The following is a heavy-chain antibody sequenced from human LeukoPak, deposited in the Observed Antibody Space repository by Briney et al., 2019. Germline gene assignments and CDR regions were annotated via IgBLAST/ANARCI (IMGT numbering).Heavy chain of an antibody. Sequence: GSLRLSCAASGFTFSSYGMSWVRQAPGKGLEWVSGISGSGGYTYYADSVKGRFNISRDNSKNTLYLQMNGLRAEDTAVYYCAKGRGTYGYNSDYWGQGTLVTVSS. D-gene: IGHD5-18*01. CDR3: AKGRGTYGYNSDY. V-gene: IGHV3-23*01. CDR1: GFTFSSYG. CDR2: ISGSGGYT. J-gene: IGHJ4*02.